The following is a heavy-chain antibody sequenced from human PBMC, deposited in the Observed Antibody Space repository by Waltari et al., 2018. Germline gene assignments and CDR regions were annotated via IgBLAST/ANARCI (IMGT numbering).Heavy chain of an antibody. CDR3: AMGVGEPSGYYYYYYMDV. J-gene: IGHJ6*03. D-gene: IGHD1-26*01. CDR2: IYTSGST. V-gene: IGHV4-4*07. CDR1: GGSISSYY. Sequence: QVQLQESGPGLVKPSETLSLTCTVSGGSISSYYWSWIRQPAGKGLEWIGRIYTSGSTNYNPSHKSRVTMSVDTSKNQFSLKLSSVTAADTAVYYCAMGVGEPSGYYYYYYMDVWGKGTTVTISS.